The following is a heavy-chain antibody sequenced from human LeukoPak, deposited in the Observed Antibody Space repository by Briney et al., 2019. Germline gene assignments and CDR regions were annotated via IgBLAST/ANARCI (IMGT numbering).Heavy chain of an antibody. D-gene: IGHD3-22*01. V-gene: IGHV4-4*08. CDR3: ARRAYYDTSGYYPTSGYFDL. CDR1: GGSIFSYY. CDR2: IYPNGIT. J-gene: IGHJ2*01. Sequence: SETLSLTCTVSGGSIFSYYWNWIRQPPGKGLEWMWYIYPNGITSYNPSLRSRGTISIATSKNQFSLRLRSVTAADTAIYYCARRAYYDTSGYYPTSGYFDLWGRGTLVTVSS.